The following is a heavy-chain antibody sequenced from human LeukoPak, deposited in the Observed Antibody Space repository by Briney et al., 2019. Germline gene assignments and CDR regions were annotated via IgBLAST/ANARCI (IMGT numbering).Heavy chain of an antibody. CDR3: ARDSGGFGETTTNWFDP. Sequence: GESLKISCKGSGYSFTSYWIGWVRQMPGKGLEWMGIIYPGDSDTRYSPSFQGQVTISADKSISTAYLQWSSLKASDTAMYYCARDSGGFGETTTNWFDPWGQGTLVTVSS. D-gene: IGHD3-10*01. V-gene: IGHV5-51*01. J-gene: IGHJ5*02. CDR1: GYSFTSYW. CDR2: IYPGDSDT.